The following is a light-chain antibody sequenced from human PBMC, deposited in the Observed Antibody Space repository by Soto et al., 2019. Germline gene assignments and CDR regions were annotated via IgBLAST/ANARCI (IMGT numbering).Light chain of an antibody. Sequence: DIQMTQSPSSLSASVGDRVTITCQATRAINNSINWYQHKTGKAPKLLIYDAFRLETGVPSRFSGGGSGTDFTFTIDSLQPEDFATYYCLQYDNLPYTFGQGTKLEIK. V-gene: IGKV1-33*01. CDR1: RAINNS. CDR3: LQYDNLPYT. CDR2: DAF. J-gene: IGKJ2*01.